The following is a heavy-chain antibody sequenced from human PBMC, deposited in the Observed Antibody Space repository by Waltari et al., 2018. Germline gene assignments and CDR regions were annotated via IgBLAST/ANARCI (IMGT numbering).Heavy chain of an antibody. J-gene: IGHJ3*02. V-gene: IGHV1-69*05. Sequence: QVQLVQSGAEVKKPGSSVKVSCKASGGTFSSYAISWVRQAPGQGLEWMGGIIPIFGTANYAQKFQGRVTITMDESTSTAYMELSSLRSEDTAVYYCARVQRDCGGDCYSGLSAFDIWGQGTMVTVSS. CDR1: GGTFSSYA. D-gene: IGHD2-21*01. CDR2: IIPIFGTA. CDR3: ARVQRDCGGDCYSGLSAFDI.